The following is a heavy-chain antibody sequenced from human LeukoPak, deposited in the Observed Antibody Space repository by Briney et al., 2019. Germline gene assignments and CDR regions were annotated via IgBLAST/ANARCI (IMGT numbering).Heavy chain of an antibody. CDR1: GGSINSGDFH. CDR3: ASLGGYYNY. J-gene: IGHJ4*02. D-gene: IGHD3-22*01. Sequence: SETLSLTCSVSGGSINSGDFHWSWVRQSPGKGLEWIGYINYRGSTDYNPSLKSRLIISVDTSKNHFSLKLNSVTAADTAVYYCASLGGYYNYWGQGRLVIVSS. CDR2: INYRGST. V-gene: IGHV4-30-4*01.